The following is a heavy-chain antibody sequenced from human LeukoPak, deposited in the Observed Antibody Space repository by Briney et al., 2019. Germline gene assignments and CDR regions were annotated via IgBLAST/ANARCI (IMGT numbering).Heavy chain of an antibody. CDR2: ISSSGCNI. CDR3: ARDRAFSPYSSSWTGTESRIPNYYYYYGMDV. CDR1: GFTYSSYE. D-gene: IGHD6-13*01. J-gene: IGHJ6*02. Sequence: PGGSLRLSCAASGFTYSSYEMNWVREAPGKGLEGVSYISSSGCNIYYADPVKGRFPISRDNAKNSLYLQMDSLRAEDTAVYYCARDRAFSPYSSSWTGTESRIPNYYYYYGMDVWGQGTTVTVSS. V-gene: IGHV3-48*03.